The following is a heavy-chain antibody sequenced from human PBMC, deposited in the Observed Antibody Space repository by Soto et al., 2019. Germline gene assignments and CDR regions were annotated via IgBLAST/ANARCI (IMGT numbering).Heavy chain of an antibody. CDR2: INHSGST. D-gene: IGHD5-18*01. CDR3: ARVLQLFWNNLGWFDP. V-gene: IGHV4-39*07. J-gene: IGHJ5*02. Sequence: SVNMCLTCPFAGCSISIGCCYWLWLSQPPGKWLEWIGEINHSGSTNYNPSLKSRVTISVDTSKNQFSLKLSSVTAADTAVYYCARVLQLFWNNLGWFDPCGQGTLVTVSA. CDR1: GCSISIGCCY.